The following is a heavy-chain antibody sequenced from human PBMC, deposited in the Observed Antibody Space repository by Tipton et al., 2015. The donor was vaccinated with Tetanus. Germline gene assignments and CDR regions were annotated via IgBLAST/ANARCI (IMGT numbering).Heavy chain of an antibody. CDR3: ARHPPPYYYGSGSYLDY. D-gene: IGHD3-10*01. CDR2: IYYNGNT. V-gene: IGHV4-39*01. J-gene: IGHJ4*02. Sequence: GLVKPSETLSLTCTVSGGSINSGTFYWDWIRQTPGKGLEWIGNIYYNGNTLQNPSLKSRVTMSLDTSKNQFSLRLSSVTAADTAVYFCARHPPPYYYGSGSYLDYWGQGTPVTVSS. CDR1: GGSINSGTFY.